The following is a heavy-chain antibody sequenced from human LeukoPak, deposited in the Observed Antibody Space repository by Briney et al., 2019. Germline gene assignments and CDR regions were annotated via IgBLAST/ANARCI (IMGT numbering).Heavy chain of an antibody. D-gene: IGHD1-26*01. Sequence: SETLSLTCTVSDYSISSGYYWGWIRQPPGKGLEWTGSIFQSGHTYYNPSLKSRVTISVDTSKNQFSLKLSSVTAADTAVYYCARDKMKWELPLDAFDIWGQGTMVTVSS. V-gene: IGHV4-38-2*02. CDR1: DYSISSGYY. CDR3: ARDKMKWELPLDAFDI. J-gene: IGHJ3*02. CDR2: IFQSGHT.